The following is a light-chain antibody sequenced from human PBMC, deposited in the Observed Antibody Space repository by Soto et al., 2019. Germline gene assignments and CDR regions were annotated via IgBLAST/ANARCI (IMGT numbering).Light chain of an antibody. CDR1: QSVTSY. J-gene: IGKJ1*01. CDR2: GAS. V-gene: IGKV3-20*01. Sequence: EIVLTQSPGTLSLSPGERATLSCRASQSVTSYLAWYQQKPGQAPSLLIYGASSRATGIPDRFSGSGSGTDFTLTISRLEPEDFAVYFCQQYAGSPSTFCHGTKVDIK. CDR3: QQYAGSPST.